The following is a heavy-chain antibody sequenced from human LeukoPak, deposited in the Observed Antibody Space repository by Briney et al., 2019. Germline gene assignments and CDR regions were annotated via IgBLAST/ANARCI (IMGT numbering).Heavy chain of an antibody. CDR2: ISGSSGSI. CDR1: GFTFDGYA. D-gene: IGHD3-3*01. Sequence: GGSLRLSCAASGFTFDGYAIHWVRQAPGKGLERVSGISGSSGSIGYADSVEGRFTISRDNAKNSLYLQMNSLRAEDMAFYYCAKDGDYDFWSGPYYFDSWGQGILVTVSS. J-gene: IGHJ4*02. V-gene: IGHV3-9*03. CDR3: AKDGDYDFWSGPYYFDS.